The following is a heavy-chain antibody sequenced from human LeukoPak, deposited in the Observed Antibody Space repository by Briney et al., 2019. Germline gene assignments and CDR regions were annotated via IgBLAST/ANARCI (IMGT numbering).Heavy chain of an antibody. CDR2: INPSGGST. V-gene: IGHV1-46*01. CDR1: GYTFTSYY. Sequence: ASVKVSCRASGYTFTSYYMHWVRPAPGQGLEWMGIINPSGGSTSYAQKFQGRVTMTRDTSTSTVYMELSSLRSEDTAVYYCARAHSRGYWQSESENWFDPWGQGTLVTVSS. D-gene: IGHD3-22*01. J-gene: IGHJ5*02. CDR3: ARAHSRGYWQSESENWFDP.